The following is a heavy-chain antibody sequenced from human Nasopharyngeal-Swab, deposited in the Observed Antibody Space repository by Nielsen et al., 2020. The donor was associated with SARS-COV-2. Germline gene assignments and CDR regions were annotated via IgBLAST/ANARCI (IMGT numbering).Heavy chain of an antibody. Sequence: VRQAPGKGLEWVANIKQDGSEIYYVDSVKGRFTISRDNAKNSLDLQMNSLRADDTAVYYCARPYGYYYYYMDVWGKGTSVTVSS. CDR3: ARPYGYYYYYMDV. V-gene: IGHV3-7*03. CDR2: IKQDGSEI. D-gene: IGHD5-18*01. J-gene: IGHJ6*03.